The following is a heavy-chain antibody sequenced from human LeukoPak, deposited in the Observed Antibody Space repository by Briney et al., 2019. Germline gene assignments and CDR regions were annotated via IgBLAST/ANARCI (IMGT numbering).Heavy chain of an antibody. D-gene: IGHD3-3*02. CDR2: IYTSGIT. CDR1: GGSVSNYY. Sequence: SETLSLTCTVSGGSVSNYYWSWIRQPPGKGLEWIGRIYTSGITSYNPSLKSRVTISVDTSKNQFSLQLNSVTPEDTAVYYCARDLEGLATFDYWGQGTLVTVSS. V-gene: IGHV4-4*07. CDR3: ARDLEGLATFDY. J-gene: IGHJ4*02.